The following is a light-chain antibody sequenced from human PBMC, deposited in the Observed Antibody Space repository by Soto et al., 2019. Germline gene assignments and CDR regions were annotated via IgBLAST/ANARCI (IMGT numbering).Light chain of an antibody. Sequence: IVLTQSPATLSFSPCEIATLSCRSSQSVSIYLAWYQQKPGQAPRLLIYGASNRATGIPARFSGSGSGTDFTLTISSLEPEDFAVYYCQQRSNWPPWTFGQGTKVDIK. J-gene: IGKJ1*01. CDR1: QSVSIY. V-gene: IGKV3-11*01. CDR3: QQRSNWPPWT. CDR2: GAS.